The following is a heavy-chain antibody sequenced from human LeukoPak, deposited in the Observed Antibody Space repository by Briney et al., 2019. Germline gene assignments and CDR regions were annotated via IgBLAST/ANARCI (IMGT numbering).Heavy chain of an antibody. CDR2: IYYSGST. Sequence: SETLSLTCTVSGGSISSYYWSWIRQPSGKGLEWIGYIYYSGSTNYNPSLKSRVTISVDTSKNQFSLKLSSVTAADTAVYYCARVGDQLLYDYWGQGTLVTVSS. J-gene: IGHJ4*02. V-gene: IGHV4-59*01. CDR3: ARVGDQLLYDY. D-gene: IGHD2-2*02. CDR1: GGSISSYY.